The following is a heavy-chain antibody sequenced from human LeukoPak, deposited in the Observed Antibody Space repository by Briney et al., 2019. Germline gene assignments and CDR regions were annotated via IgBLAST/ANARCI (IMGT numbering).Heavy chain of an antibody. CDR2: IYHSGRT. J-gene: IGHJ5*02. Sequence: KASETLSLTCTVSGYSISSGYYWGWIRQPPGKGLEWIGSIYHSGRTFYNPSLKSRVTISVDTSKNQFSLKLTSVTAADTAVYYCAKITPGDYARERFNWFDPWGQGTLVTVSS. CDR1: GYSISSGYY. CDR3: AKITPGDYARERFNWFDP. V-gene: IGHV4-38-2*02. D-gene: IGHD4-17*01.